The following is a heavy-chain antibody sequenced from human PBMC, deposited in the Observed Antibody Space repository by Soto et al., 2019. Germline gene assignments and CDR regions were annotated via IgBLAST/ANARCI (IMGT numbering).Heavy chain of an antibody. V-gene: IGHV1-18*01. J-gene: IGHJ5*02. D-gene: IGHD4-17*01. CDR2: ISAYNGNT. CDR3: ARGRMTTLHRWFDP. CDR1: GGTFSSYA. Sequence: ASVKVSCKASGGTFSSYAISWVRQAPGQGLEWMGGISAYNGNTNYAQKLQGRVTMTTDTSTSTAYMELRSLRSDDTAVYYCARGRMTTLHRWFDPWGQGTLVTVSS.